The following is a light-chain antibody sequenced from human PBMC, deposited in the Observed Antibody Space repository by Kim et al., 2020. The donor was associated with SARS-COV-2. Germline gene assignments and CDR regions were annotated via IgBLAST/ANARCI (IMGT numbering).Light chain of an antibody. CDR1: SSDVGNYNL. CDR3: CSYAGGNTWV. J-gene: IGLJ3*02. CDR2: VDN. V-gene: IGLV2-23*01. Sequence: GQTITVACSRTSSDVGNYNLVAWYQQHSGKAPRLVIYVDNKRPSGVSERFSGSKSGSTASLTISGLQPEDEADYYCCSYAGGNTWVFGGGTQLTVL.